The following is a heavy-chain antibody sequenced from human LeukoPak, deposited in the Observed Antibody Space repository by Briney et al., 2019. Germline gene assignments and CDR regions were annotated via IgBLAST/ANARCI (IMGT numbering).Heavy chain of an antibody. V-gene: IGHV3-73*01. CDR3: TSASSGTGDWYFDL. CDR1: GFTFSGSA. J-gene: IGHJ2*01. D-gene: IGHD1-14*01. Sequence: GGSLKLSCAASGFTFSGSAMHWVRQASGKGLEWVGRIRSEAKSYATAYAASVKGRLTISRDDSKTTAYLQMNSLKTEDTAVYYCTSASSGTGDWYFDLWGRGTLVTVSS. CDR2: IRSEAKSYAT.